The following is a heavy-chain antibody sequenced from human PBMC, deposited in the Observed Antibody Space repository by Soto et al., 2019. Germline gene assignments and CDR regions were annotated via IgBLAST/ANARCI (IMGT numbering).Heavy chain of an antibody. D-gene: IGHD6-6*01. Sequence: ASVKVSCKASGYSFTSSYMHWLRQAPGQGPEWTGMINPNDGTTTNAQRFQGRVTMTTDTSTTSVYMELSSLRSEDTAVYYCAKGFVSGQLPNHYYYGVDVWGQGTTVTVSS. CDR1: GYSFTSSY. CDR3: AKGFVSGQLPNHYYYGVDV. CDR2: INPNDGTT. V-gene: IGHV1-46*01. J-gene: IGHJ6*02.